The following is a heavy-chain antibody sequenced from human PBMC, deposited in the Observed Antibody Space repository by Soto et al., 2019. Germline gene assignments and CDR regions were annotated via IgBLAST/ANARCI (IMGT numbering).Heavy chain of an antibody. CDR3: ARDQGGTGTMPFDY. CDR1: GLTLRDYY. CDR2: ISSSGSTM. D-gene: IGHD1-7*01. V-gene: IGHV3-11*01. J-gene: IGHJ4*02. Sequence: SDGSRRLSCAAAGLTLRDYYMPWIRQTPGKGLEWVSGISSSGSTMYYAGSVKGRFTISRDNAKNSLYLQMDSLRAEDTAVYYCARDQGGTGTMPFDYWGQGPLVPFAS.